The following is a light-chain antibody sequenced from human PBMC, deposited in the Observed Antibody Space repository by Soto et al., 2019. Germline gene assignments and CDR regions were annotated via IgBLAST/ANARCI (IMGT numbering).Light chain of an antibody. CDR1: QSISTY. J-gene: IGKJ1*01. V-gene: IGKV1-39*01. Sequence: DIQMTKSPPSLSASVGDTITITCRASQSISTYLDWYQVTPGKAPKVLIYAASTLQAGVPSRFSGSGSGTDFTLTINSLQPEDFATYYCQQNYNLPPWTFGQGTKVEIK. CDR3: QQNYNLPPWT. CDR2: AAS.